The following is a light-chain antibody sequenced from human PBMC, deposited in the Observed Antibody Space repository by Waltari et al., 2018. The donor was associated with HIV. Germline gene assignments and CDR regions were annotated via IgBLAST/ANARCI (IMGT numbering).Light chain of an antibody. V-gene: IGKV1-39*01. CDR3: QQSNRSLT. Sequence: DIQMTQSPSSLSAFFGDRVVITCRSRHNIITYVNWHQQKPGTAPDLLISAASTFRSGVPSRFSGSGSGTDFTLTISSHQPDDFATYYCQQSNRSLTFGPGTKVDV. J-gene: IGKJ3*01. CDR1: HNIITY. CDR2: AAS.